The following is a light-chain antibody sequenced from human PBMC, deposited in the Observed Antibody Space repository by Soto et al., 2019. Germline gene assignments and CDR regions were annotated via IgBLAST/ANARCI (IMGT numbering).Light chain of an antibody. CDR1: QSVSSSY. V-gene: IGKV3-20*01. CDR2: GAS. CDR3: QQYGSSPPNT. J-gene: IGKJ2*01. Sequence: EIVLTQSPGTLSLSPGERATLSCRASQSVSSSYLAWYQQKPGQAPRVLIYGASSRATGIPDRFSGSGSVTDFTLTISRLEPEDFAVYYCQQYGSSPPNTCGQGTKLEIK.